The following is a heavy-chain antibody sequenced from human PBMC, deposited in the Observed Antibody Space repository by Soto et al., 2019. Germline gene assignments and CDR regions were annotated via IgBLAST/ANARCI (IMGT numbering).Heavy chain of an antibody. CDR1: GFTFSSYG. CDR3: AKDVGNSWSYYFDF. V-gene: IGHV3-33*06. J-gene: IGHJ4*02. Sequence: QVQLVESGGGVVQPGTSLRLSCATSGFTFSSYGMYWVRQAPGKGLEWVAVTWYDGANEYYADSVKGRFTISRDNSKNTLYLQMNSLRAEDTAIYYCAKDVGNSWSYYFDFWGQGTLVTVSS. D-gene: IGHD6-13*01. CDR2: TWYDGANE.